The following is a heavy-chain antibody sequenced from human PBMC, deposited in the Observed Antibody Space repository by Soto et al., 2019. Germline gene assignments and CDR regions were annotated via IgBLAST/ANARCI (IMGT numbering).Heavy chain of an antibody. V-gene: IGHV1-46*01. D-gene: IGHD3-3*01. CDR1: GYTFTSYY. CDR3: AGDQGGPISLYGMDV. Sequence: QVQLVQSGAEVKKPGASVKVSCKASGYTFTSYYMHWVRQAPGQGLEWMGIINPSGGSTSYAQKFQGRVTMTRDTSTSTVYMELSSLRSEDTAVYYCAGDQGGPISLYGMDVWGQGTTVTVSS. J-gene: IGHJ6*02. CDR2: INPSGGST.